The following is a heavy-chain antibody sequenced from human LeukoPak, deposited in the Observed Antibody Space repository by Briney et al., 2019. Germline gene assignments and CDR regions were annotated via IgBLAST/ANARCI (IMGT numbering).Heavy chain of an antibody. V-gene: IGHV3-21*01. Sequence: GGSLRLSCVASGLTLSSYTMNWVRQAPGRGLEWVSSISSNSGHIYYADSLKGRFTISRDNAKNSLYLQMNGLRAEDTAVYYCARDSPIGVVVTATPYFYYGMAVWGQGTTVTVSS. J-gene: IGHJ6*02. CDR3: ARDSPIGVVVTATPYFYYGMAV. CDR2: ISSNSGHI. CDR1: GLTLSSYT. D-gene: IGHD2-15*01.